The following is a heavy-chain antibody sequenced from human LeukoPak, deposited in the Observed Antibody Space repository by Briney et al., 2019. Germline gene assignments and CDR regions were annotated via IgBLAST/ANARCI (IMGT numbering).Heavy chain of an antibody. CDR1: GGSISSYY. CDR3: ARGLYYDILTGYYNLNWFDP. CDR2: IYYSGST. J-gene: IGHJ5*02. D-gene: IGHD3-9*01. V-gene: IGHV4-59*08. Sequence: SETLSLTCTVSGGSISSYYWSWIRQPPGKGLEWIGYIYYSGSTNYNPSLKSRVTISVDTSKNQFSLKLSSVTAADTAVYYCARGLYYDILTGYYNLNWFDPWGQGTLVTVSS.